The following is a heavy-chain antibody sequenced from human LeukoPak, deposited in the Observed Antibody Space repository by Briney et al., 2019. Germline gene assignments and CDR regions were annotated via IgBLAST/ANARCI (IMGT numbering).Heavy chain of an antibody. CDR2: ISGSGGST. V-gene: IGHV3-23*01. D-gene: IGHD2-2*01. Sequence: GGSLRLSCAASGFTFSIYAMSWVRQAPGKGLEWVSAISGSGGSTYYADSVKGRFTISRDNSKNTLYLQMNSLRVGDTALYYCAKDSGYCDTTTWRLANWGQGTLVTVSS. CDR1: GFTFSIYA. J-gene: IGHJ1*01. CDR3: AKDSGYCDTTTWRLAN.